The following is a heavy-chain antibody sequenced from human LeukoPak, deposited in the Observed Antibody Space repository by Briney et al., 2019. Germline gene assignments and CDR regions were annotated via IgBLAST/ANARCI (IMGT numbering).Heavy chain of an antibody. J-gene: IGHJ4*02. CDR3: ARAYDILTGYYEGFDY. V-gene: IGHV3-30-3*01. Sequence: PGGSLRLSCAASGFTFSSYAMHWVRQAPGKGLEWVAVISYDGSNKYYADSVKGRFTTSRDNSKNTLYLQMNSLRAEDTAVYYWARAYDILTGYYEGFDYWGQGTLVTVSS. CDR1: GFTFSSYA. D-gene: IGHD3-9*01. CDR2: ISYDGSNK.